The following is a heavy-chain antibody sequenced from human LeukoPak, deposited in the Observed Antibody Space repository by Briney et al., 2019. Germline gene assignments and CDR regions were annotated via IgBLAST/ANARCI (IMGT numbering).Heavy chain of an antibody. D-gene: IGHD1-1*01. CDR1: GFTVSSTY. J-gene: IGHJ3*01. V-gene: IGHV3-53*01. Sequence: PGGSLRLSCAASGFTVSSTYLGWVRQAPGKGLDWVSVIYSGGRTYYADSVKGRFTISRDNSKNTLYLQMNSLRAEDTAVYYCAGNSGDDAFDLWGQGTMVTVSS. CDR3: AGNSGDDAFDL. CDR2: IYSGGRT.